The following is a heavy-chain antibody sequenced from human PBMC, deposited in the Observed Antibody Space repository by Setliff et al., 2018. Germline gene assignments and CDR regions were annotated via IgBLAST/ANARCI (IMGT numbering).Heavy chain of an antibody. V-gene: IGHV4-34*01. D-gene: IGHD2-2*01. Sequence: SETLSLTCAVYGGSFSGYYWSWIRQPPGKGLEWIGEINHSGSTYYNPSLKSRVTISVDTSKNQFSLKLSSVTAADTAVYYCARGRNRIVVVPAAKVWFDPWGQGTLVTVSS. CDR2: INHSGST. CDR1: GGSFSGYY. CDR3: ARGRNRIVVVPAAKVWFDP. J-gene: IGHJ5*02.